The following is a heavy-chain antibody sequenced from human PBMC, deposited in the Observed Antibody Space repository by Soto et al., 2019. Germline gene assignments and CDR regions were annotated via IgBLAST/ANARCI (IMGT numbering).Heavy chain of an antibody. CDR1: GTTINGNY. V-gene: IGHV3-66*01. CDR2: IYDNGFT. CDR3: TSGNALDL. J-gene: IGHJ3*01. D-gene: IGHD1-1*01. Sequence: EVQLVESGGHLAQPGGSLRLSCAASGTTINGNYMNWVRQAPGKGLEWVSVIYDNGFTSFADSVKGRFTISRDTSANTLFLQMNNLRVEDTALYYCTSGNALDLWGQGTTVTVS.